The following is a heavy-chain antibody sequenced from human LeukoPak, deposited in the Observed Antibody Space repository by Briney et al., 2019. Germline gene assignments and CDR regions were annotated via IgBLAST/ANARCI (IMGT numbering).Heavy chain of an antibody. J-gene: IGHJ4*02. CDR2: INSDGSST. Sequence: PGGSLRLSCAASGFTFSSYWMHWVRHAPGKGLVWVSRINSDGSSTSYADSVKGRFTISRDNAKNTLYLQMNSLRAEDTAVYYCARDKDDYVWGSYRYFDYWGQGTLVTVPS. CDR1: GFTFSSYW. D-gene: IGHD3-16*02. V-gene: IGHV3-74*01. CDR3: ARDKDDYVWGSYRYFDY.